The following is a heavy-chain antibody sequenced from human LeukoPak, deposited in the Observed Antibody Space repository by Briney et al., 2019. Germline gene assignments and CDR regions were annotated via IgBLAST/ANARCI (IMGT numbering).Heavy chain of an antibody. D-gene: IGHD3-16*01. J-gene: IGHJ6*02. CDR3: ARDWGYYYYYGMDV. V-gene: IGHV3-21*01. CDR2: ISSSSSYI. Sequence: PGGSLRLSCAASGFTFSSYSMNWVRQAPGKGLEWVSSISSSSSYIYYADSVKGRFTISRDNAKNSLYLQMNNLRAEDTAVYYCARDWGYYYYYGMDVWGQGTTVTVSS. CDR1: GFTFSSYS.